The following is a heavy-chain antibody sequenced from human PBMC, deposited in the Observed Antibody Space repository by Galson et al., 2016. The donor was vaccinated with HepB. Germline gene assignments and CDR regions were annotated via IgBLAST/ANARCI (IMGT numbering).Heavy chain of an antibody. CDR2: LSWNGDTK. CDR1: GFTFGDYG. V-gene: IGHV3-9*01. CDR3: AKVGGPLGANQYDS. J-gene: IGHJ4*02. D-gene: IGHD1-26*01. Sequence: SLRLSCAGSGFTFGDYGMHWVRQVPGKGLEWVSGLSWNGDTKDYADSVMGRFTISRDNAKNSLYLQMNSLRPEDTAFYYCAKVGGPLGANQYDSWGQGVLVTVSS.